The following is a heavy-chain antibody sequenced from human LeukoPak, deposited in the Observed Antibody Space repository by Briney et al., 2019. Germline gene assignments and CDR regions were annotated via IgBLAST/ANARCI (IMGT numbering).Heavy chain of an antibody. CDR3: ARHGYSYGYSLDY. CDR2: IKRDGSER. Sequence: PGGSLRLSCAASGLRFSDYWMSWVRQAPGKGLEWVASIKRDGSERNYVDSVKGRFVISRDNAKNSVHLQLNSLRAEDTAVYYCARHGYSYGYSLDYWGQGTLVTVSS. V-gene: IGHV3-7*01. J-gene: IGHJ4*02. D-gene: IGHD5-18*01. CDR1: GLRFSDYW.